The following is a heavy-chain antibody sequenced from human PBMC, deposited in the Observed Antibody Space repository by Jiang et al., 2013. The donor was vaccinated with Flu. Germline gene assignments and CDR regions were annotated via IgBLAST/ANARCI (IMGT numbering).Heavy chain of an antibody. CDR1: GGSISGGYSS. J-gene: IGHJ4*02. Sequence: GGSISGGYSSGLDPPAPRKGWSGLGISIIVGAPTTTRPSRVRVTISVDTSKNQFSLKLGSVIAADTAVYYCARLGGYSSSPLGYWGQGTLVTVSS. V-gene: IGHV4-39*01. CDR3: ARLGGYSSSPLGY. D-gene: IGHD6-19*01. CDR2: SIIVGAP.